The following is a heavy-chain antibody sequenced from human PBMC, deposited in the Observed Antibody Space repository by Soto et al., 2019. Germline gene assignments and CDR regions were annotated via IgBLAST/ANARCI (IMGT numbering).Heavy chain of an antibody. D-gene: IGHD2-2*01. Sequence: QLQLQESGPGLVKPSETLSLTCTVSGGSISSSSYYWGWIRQPPGKELEWIGSIYYSGSTYYNPSLKSRVTMSLDTSKTPFSLKLSFVTAADTAVYYRARWIRYCSSTSCYGFDYCGQGTLVTVSS. J-gene: IGHJ4*02. CDR3: ARWIRYCSSTSCYGFDY. CDR2: IYYSGST. V-gene: IGHV4-39*01. CDR1: GGSISSSSYY.